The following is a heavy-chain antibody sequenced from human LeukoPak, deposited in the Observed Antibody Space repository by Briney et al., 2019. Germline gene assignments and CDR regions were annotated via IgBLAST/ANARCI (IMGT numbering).Heavy chain of an antibody. CDR2: INSDGSII. Sequence: PGGSLRLSCAASGFNFSSSWMHWVRQAPGKGLVWVTRINSDGSIINYAESVKGRFTISRDNAKNTLYLQMGSLRADDTAVYYCAKDQIGWAPGYVSGPLDQWGQGTLVTVSS. V-gene: IGHV3-74*01. CDR1: GFNFSSSW. CDR3: AKDQIGWAPGYVSGPLDQ. D-gene: IGHD6-19*01. J-gene: IGHJ4*02.